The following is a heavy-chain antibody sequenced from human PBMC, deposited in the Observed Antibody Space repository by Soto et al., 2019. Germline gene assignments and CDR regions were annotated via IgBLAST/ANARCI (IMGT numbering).Heavy chain of an antibody. J-gene: IGHJ4*02. CDR1: GYTFTSYG. V-gene: IGHV1-18*01. CDR3: ARVGSYFFGFDY. CDR2: ISAYNGDT. Sequence: QVQLVQSGAEVKKPGASVKVSCKASGYTFTSYGLSWVRQAPGQGLEWMGWISAYNGDTNYAQKSXGRXTVTTDTSTSTAYMELRSLRADDTAVYYCARVGSYFFGFDYWGQGTLVTVSS. D-gene: IGHD1-26*01.